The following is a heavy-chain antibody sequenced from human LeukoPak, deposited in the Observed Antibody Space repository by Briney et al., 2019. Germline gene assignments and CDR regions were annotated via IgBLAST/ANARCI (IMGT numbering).Heavy chain of an antibody. CDR1: GFTFSDYY. Sequence: EGSLRLSCAASGFTFSDYYMSWIRQAPGKGLEWVSYISSSGNTINYADSVKGRFTISRDNAKNSLYLQMNSLRAEDTAVYYCARAAVAGTSALDYYYYGMDVWGQGTTVTVSS. V-gene: IGHV3-11*01. CDR2: ISSSGNTI. D-gene: IGHD6-19*01. CDR3: ARAAVAGTSALDYYYYGMDV. J-gene: IGHJ6*02.